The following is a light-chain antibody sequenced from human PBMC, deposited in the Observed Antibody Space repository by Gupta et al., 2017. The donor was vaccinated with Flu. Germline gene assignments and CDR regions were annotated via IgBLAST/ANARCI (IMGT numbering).Light chain of an antibody. CDR3: VVGDDSLNGRV. CDR1: SSNIGTFD. Sequence: QSVATQPPPASGTPGQTVLLSCSVSSSNIGTFDVFWYLQVPGAAPQLLIKTNNQRPAGVPERFSGSKSGTSASLAVSGLRSEDEGDYYCVVGDDSLNGRVFGGGTKLTV. CDR2: TNN. V-gene: IGLV1-47*01. J-gene: IGLJ3*02.